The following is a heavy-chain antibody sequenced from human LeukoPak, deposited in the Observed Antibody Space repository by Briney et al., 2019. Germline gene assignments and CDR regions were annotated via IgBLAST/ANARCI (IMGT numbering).Heavy chain of an antibody. D-gene: IGHD2-15*01. V-gene: IGHV3-21*01. CDR2: ISGSSSYI. Sequence: GGSLRLSCAASGFTFSSYGMSWVRQAPGKGLEWVSAISGSSSYIYYADSVKGRFTISRDNAKNSLYLQMNSLRAEDTAVYYCARGPKVDLFDYWGQGTLVTVSS. J-gene: IGHJ4*02. CDR1: GFTFSSYG. CDR3: ARGPKVDLFDY.